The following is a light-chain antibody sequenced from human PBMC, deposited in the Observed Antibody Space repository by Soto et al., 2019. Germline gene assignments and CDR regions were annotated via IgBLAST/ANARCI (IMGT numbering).Light chain of an antibody. V-gene: IGKV3-20*01. CDR1: QSVSSSY. Sequence: EIAWTQSPGTLYLSPGERATRSCRASQSVSSSYLAWYQQKPGQAPRLLIYGASSRATGIPDRFSGSGSGTDFTLTISRLEPEDFAVYYCQQYGSSPRAFGPGTKVDIK. CDR3: QQYGSSPRA. J-gene: IGKJ3*01. CDR2: GAS.